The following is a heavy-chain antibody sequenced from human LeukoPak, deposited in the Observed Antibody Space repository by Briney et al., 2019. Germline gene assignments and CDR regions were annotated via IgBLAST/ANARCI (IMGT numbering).Heavy chain of an antibody. V-gene: IGHV3-7*01. CDR1: GFTFSSYW. CDR3: ASPHLYGMDV. Sequence: PGGSLRLSCAASGFTFSSYWMSWVRQAPGKGLKWVASIKQDGSEKYYVDSVKGRFTVSRDNAKNSLYLQMNSLRAEDTAVYYCASPHLYGMDVWGQGTTVTVSS. CDR2: IKQDGSEK. J-gene: IGHJ6*02.